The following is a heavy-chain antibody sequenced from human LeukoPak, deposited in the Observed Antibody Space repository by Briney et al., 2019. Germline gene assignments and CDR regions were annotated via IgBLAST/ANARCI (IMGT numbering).Heavy chain of an antibody. CDR3: AKDEYSSDWYFDY. J-gene: IGHJ4*02. CDR2: IKPDGSAQ. Sequence: GGSLRLSCATSGFTFSSNWMSWVRHVPGRGLDWVANIKPDGSAQYYAASVKGRFTVSRDNAKNSLYLQMNSLRVEDTAVYYCAKDEYSSDWYFDYWGQGTLVTVSS. V-gene: IGHV3-7*01. CDR1: GFTFSSNW. D-gene: IGHD6-19*01.